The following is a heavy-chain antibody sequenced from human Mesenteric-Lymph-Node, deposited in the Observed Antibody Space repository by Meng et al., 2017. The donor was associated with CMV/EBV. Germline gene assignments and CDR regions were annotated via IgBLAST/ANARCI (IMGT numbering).Heavy chain of an antibody. CDR3: ASSSEGAGFDP. Sequence: GESLKISCAASGFTFSSYSMNWVRQAPGKGLEWVSSISSSSSYIYYADSVKGRFTISRDNAKNSLYLQMNSLRAEDTAVYYCASSSEGAGFDPWGQGTLVTVSS. D-gene: IGHD6-6*01. V-gene: IGHV3-21*01. J-gene: IGHJ5*02. CDR2: ISSSSSYI. CDR1: GFTFSSYS.